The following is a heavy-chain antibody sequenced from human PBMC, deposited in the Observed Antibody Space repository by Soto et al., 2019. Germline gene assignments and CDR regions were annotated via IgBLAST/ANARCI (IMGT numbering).Heavy chain of an antibody. Sequence: GGSLRLSCAASGFTFSSYWMHWVRQAPGKGLVWVSRINSDGSSTSYADSVKGRFTISRDNAKNTLYLQMNSLRAEDTAVYYCARGGCSSTSCYYYYYYYMDVWGKGTTVTVSS. J-gene: IGHJ6*03. D-gene: IGHD2-2*01. CDR3: ARGGCSSTSCYYYYYYYMDV. CDR1: GFTFSSYW. V-gene: IGHV3-74*01. CDR2: INSDGSST.